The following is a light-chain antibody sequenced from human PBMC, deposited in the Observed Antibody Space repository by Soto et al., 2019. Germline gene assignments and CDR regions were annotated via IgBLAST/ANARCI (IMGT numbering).Light chain of an antibody. CDR3: QQSYSTVT. CDR1: QSISSY. CDR2: ATS. J-gene: IGKJ5*01. Sequence: DIQMNQSPSSLSASVGDRVTITCRASQSISSYLNWYQQKPGKAPKLLIYATSSLQSGVPSRFSASGSGTDFTLTISSLQPEDFATYYCQQSYSTVTFGQGTRLEI. V-gene: IGKV1-39*01.